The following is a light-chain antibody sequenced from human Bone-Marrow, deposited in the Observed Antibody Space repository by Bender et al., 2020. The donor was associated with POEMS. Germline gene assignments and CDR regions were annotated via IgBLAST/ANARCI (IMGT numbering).Light chain of an antibody. Sequence: QSALTQPASVSGSPGQSITISCTGTSSDVGNYNLVSWYQKHPGKAPKLMIYEVSERPSGVSYRFSGSKSGNTASLTISGLQAEDEADYHCCSYTISPLFWVFGGGTKLTVL. CDR2: EVS. CDR1: SSDVGNYNL. V-gene: IGLV2-23*02. CDR3: CSYTISPLFWV. J-gene: IGLJ3*02.